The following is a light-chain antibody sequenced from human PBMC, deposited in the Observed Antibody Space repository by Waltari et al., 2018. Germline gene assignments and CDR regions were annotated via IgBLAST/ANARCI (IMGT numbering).Light chain of an antibody. Sequence: EIVLTQSPGTLSLSPGERATLSCRASQSISSTYLAWYQQKPGQAPRLLIYGASRRATDIPDRFSGSGSGTDFTLSISRLEPEDFAVYYCQQGGGPLRFTFGQGTKLEIK. V-gene: IGKV3-20*01. CDR1: QSISSTY. J-gene: IGKJ2*01. CDR2: GAS. CDR3: QQGGGPLRFT.